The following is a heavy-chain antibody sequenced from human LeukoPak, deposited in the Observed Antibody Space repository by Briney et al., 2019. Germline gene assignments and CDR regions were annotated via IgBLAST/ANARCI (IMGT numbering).Heavy chain of an antibody. CDR2: IIPILGIA. J-gene: IGHJ4*02. CDR3: ATGIAGGYSYGYGLDY. D-gene: IGHD5-18*01. Sequence: SVKDSCKASGGTFSSYAISWVRQAPGQGLEWMGRIIPILGIANYAQKFQGRVTITADKSTSTAYMELSSLRSEDTAVYYCATGIAGGYSYGYGLDYWGQGTLVTVSS. CDR1: GGTFSSYA. V-gene: IGHV1-69*04.